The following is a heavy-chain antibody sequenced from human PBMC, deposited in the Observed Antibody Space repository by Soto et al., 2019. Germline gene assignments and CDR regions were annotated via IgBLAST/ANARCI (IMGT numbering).Heavy chain of an antibody. J-gene: IGHJ4*02. Sequence: SETLSLTCAVSGYSISSGYYWLWIRQSPGKGLEWIGSTYHDGTTFYSPSLKSRITLSVDKSNNRFSLNLTSVTAADTAVYFCARQGLPRDFDYWGQGTLVTVSS. CDR1: GYSISSGYY. V-gene: IGHV4-38-2*01. CDR3: ARQGLPRDFDY. CDR2: TYHDGTT.